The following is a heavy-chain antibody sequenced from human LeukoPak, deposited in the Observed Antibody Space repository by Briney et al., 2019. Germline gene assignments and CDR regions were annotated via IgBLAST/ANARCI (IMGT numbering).Heavy chain of an antibody. V-gene: IGHV1-18*04. CDR3: AGDQTIRGSISAY. D-gene: IGHD3-10*01. J-gene: IGHJ4*02. Sequence: ASVKVSCKASGYTFTGYYMHWVRQAPGQGLEWMGWISAYNGNTNYAQKLQGRVTMTTDTSTSTAYMELRSLRSDDTAVYYCAGDQTIRGSISAYWGQGTLVTVSS. CDR2: ISAYNGNT. CDR1: GYTFTGYY.